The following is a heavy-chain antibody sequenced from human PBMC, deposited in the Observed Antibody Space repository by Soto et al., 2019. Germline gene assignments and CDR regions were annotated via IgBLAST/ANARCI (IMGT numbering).Heavy chain of an antibody. CDR1: GGSISGHY. V-gene: IGHV4-4*08. Sequence: NPSETLSLTCDVSGGSISGHYGSWIRQPPGKPLEWIGYIYSNENTNYNPSLRNRLTISVDTSKNQFSLKLSSVTAADTAVYYCARRSRYCTNGVCYYWFDPWGQGTLVTVSS. J-gene: IGHJ5*02. CDR3: ARRSRYCTNGVCYYWFDP. D-gene: IGHD2-8*01. CDR2: IYSNENT.